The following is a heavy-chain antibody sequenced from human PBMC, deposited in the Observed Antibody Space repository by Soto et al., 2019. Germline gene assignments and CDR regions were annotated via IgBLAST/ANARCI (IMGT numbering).Heavy chain of an antibody. D-gene: IGHD6-19*01. CDR1: GFTFSNAW. CDR3: TTDGGWTYYYYGMDV. Sequence: GGSLRLSCAASGFTFSNAWMSWVRQAPGKGLEWVGRIKSKTDGGTTDYAAPVKGRFTISRDDSKNTLYLQMNSLKTEDTAVYYCTTDGGWTYYYYGMDVWGQGTTVTVSS. V-gene: IGHV3-15*01. J-gene: IGHJ6*02. CDR2: IKSKTDGGTT.